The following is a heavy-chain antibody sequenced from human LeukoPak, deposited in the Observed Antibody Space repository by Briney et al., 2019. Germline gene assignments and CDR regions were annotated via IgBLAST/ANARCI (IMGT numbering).Heavy chain of an antibody. Sequence: ASVKISCKTSGYTFRGNYIHWLRQAPGQGLEWMGWIDANNGDTKSAQKFQGRVTMSRDTSISTAYMDLSSLSPDDAAVYYCARDPSSVTLYFFDYWGQGTLVTVSS. CDR3: ARDPSSVTLYFFDY. CDR2: IDANNGDT. CDR1: GYTFRGNY. V-gene: IGHV1-2*02. J-gene: IGHJ4*02. D-gene: IGHD4-11*01.